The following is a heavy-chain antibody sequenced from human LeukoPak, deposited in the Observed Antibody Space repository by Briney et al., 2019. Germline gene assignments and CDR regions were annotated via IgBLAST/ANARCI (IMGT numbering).Heavy chain of an antibody. V-gene: IGHV1-46*01. J-gene: IGHJ3*02. D-gene: IGHD3-22*01. CDR3: ARVGSGYRSAFDI. Sequence: ASVKVSCKASGYTFTSYYMHWVRQAPGQGLEWMGIINPSGGSTNYAQKFQGRVTITADESTSTAYMELSSLRSEDTAVYYCARVGSGYRSAFDIWGQGTMVTVSS. CDR2: INPSGGST. CDR1: GYTFTSYY.